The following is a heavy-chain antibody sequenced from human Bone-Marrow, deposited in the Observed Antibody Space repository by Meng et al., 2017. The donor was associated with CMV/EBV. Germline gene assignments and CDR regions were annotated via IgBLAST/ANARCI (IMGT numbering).Heavy chain of an antibody. J-gene: IGHJ4*02. CDR3: ARDGLRIAARPTPLDY. V-gene: IGHV3-21*01. CDR1: GFTFDDYG. CDR2: ISSSSSYI. D-gene: IGHD6-6*01. Sequence: GESLKISCAASGFTFDDYGMSWVRQAPGKGLEWVSSISSSSSYIYYADSVKGRFTISRDNAKNSLYLQMNSLRAEDTAVYYCARDGLRIAARPTPLDYWGQGTLVTVSS.